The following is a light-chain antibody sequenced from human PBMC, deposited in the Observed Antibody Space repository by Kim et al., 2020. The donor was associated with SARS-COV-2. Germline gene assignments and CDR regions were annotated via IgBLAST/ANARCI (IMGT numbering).Light chain of an antibody. CDR2: DVT. J-gene: IGLJ1*01. CDR1: SHDFYDFKF. Sequence: QSALTQPASVSGSPEQSITISCTGASHDFYDFKFVSWYQQHPGEAPKLVIYDVTNRPSGVSDRFSGSKSDNAASLTISGLQAEDEADYHCSSIKRDHSFVFGSGTKVTVL. V-gene: IGLV2-14*03. CDR3: SSIKRDHSFV.